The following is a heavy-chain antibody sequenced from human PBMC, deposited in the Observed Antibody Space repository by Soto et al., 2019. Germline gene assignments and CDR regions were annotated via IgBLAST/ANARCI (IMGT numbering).Heavy chain of an antibody. CDR3: ARDRSLGIVGAPGYYGMQV. V-gene: IGHV4-4*02. J-gene: IGHJ6*04. CDR1: GGSISSSSW. Sequence: SETLSLTCAVSGGSISSSSWWSWVRQPPGKGLEWIGEIYHSVSTNYNPSLKSRVTISVDKSKNQFSLKLSSVTAADTAVYYCARDRSLGIVGAPGYYGMQVWGKGTTVNASS. CDR2: IYHSVST. D-gene: IGHD1-26*01.